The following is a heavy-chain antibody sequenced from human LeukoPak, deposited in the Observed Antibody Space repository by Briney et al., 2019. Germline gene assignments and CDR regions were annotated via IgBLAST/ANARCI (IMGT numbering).Heavy chain of an antibody. D-gene: IGHD3-3*01. CDR2: IGSAADL. Sequence: GGSLRLSCAASGFTFSNFAMSWVRQAPGRGLEWVSTIGSAADLFYADSVKGRFAISRDDSRNTVYLQINSLRAEDTAIYYCAKDWVSANGAYDWLDFGGQGTQVTVSS. J-gene: IGHJ4*02. CDR1: GFTFSNFA. CDR3: AKDWVSANGAYDWLDF. V-gene: IGHV3-23*01.